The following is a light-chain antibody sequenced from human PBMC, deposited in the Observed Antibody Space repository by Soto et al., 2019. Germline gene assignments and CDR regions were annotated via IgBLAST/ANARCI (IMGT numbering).Light chain of an antibody. J-gene: IGLJ2*01. CDR2: ENN. Sequence: QSALTQPPSVSAAPGQKVTISCSGSNSNIGSNYVSWYQQLPGTAPKLLMCENNERPSGIPDRFSGSKSGTSATLGISGLQTGDEADYYCASWDTRLRAGVFGGGTKLTVL. CDR1: NSNIGSNY. V-gene: IGLV1-51*02. CDR3: ASWDTRLRAGV.